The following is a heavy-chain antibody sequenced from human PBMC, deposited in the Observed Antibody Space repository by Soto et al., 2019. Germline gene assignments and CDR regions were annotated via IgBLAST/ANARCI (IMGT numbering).Heavy chain of an antibody. CDR3: AKSCPFIRGWSSPSFDE. CDR1: GFRFSDYA. V-gene: IGHV3-23*01. D-gene: IGHD6-19*01. Sequence: GGSLLLSCAASGFRFSDYAMSWVLQAPGKGLEWVSVISESGGSTHYADSVRGRFTVSRDNSTNSLSLRMNSLRDEDTAVYFCAKSCPFIRGWSSPSFDECGQGDVVTVSS. J-gene: IGHJ4*02. CDR2: ISESGGST.